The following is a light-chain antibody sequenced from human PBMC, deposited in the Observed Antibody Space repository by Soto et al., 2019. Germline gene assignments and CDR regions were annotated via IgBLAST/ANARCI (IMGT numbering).Light chain of an antibody. J-gene: IGLJ1*01. CDR3: CSSAGSYSNV. CDR1: SSDVGGYNY. V-gene: IGLV2-11*01. Sequence: QSALTQPRSVSGSPGQSVTISCTGTSSDVGGYNYVSWYQQHPGKAPKLMIYDVSKRPSGVPDRISGSKSGNRASLTISGLQAEDEADDYCCSSAGSYSNVFGTGTKVTVL. CDR2: DVS.